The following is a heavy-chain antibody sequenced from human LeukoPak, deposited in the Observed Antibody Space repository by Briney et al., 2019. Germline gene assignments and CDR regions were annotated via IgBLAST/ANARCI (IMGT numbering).Heavy chain of an antibody. CDR1: GFTFSSYA. Sequence: GGSLRLSCAASGFTFSSYAMSWVRQAPGKGLEWVSCISGSGGSTYYADSVKGRFTISRDNSKNTLYLQMNSLRAEDTAVYYCAKDPLNYDFWSGYPHYFDYWGQGTLVTVSS. D-gene: IGHD3-3*01. CDR3: AKDPLNYDFWSGYPHYFDY. J-gene: IGHJ4*02. V-gene: IGHV3-23*01. CDR2: ISGSGGST.